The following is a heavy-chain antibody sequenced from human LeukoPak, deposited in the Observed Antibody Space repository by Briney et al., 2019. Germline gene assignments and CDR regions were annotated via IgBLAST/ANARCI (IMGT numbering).Heavy chain of an antibody. J-gene: IGHJ3*02. CDR3: ARLTTLVLKVAFDI. V-gene: IGHV3-21*01. Sequence: GGSLRLSCAASGFTFSRYSMNWVRQAPGKGVEWVSSISSSSSSIYYADSVKGRFTISRDNAKNSLYLQMNSLRAEDTAVYYCARLTTLVLKVAFDICGQGTMVTVSS. D-gene: IGHD3-22*01. CDR1: GFTFSRYS. CDR2: ISSSSSSI.